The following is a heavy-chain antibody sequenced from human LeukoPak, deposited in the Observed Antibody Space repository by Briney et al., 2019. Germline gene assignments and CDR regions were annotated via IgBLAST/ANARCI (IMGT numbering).Heavy chain of an antibody. V-gene: IGHV4-59*08. J-gene: IGHJ4*01. CDR3: AGHFPSGTYPLLH. Sequence: SETLSLTCTVSGGSVTSNYWSWMRQPPGKGLEWIAYIHYTGDTNYNPSLRGRATISVDTSTNHFSLKLSSVTAADTAVYYCAGHFPSGTYPLLHWGQGTLVTVSS. CDR1: GGSVTSNY. D-gene: IGHD3-10*01. CDR2: IHYTGDT.